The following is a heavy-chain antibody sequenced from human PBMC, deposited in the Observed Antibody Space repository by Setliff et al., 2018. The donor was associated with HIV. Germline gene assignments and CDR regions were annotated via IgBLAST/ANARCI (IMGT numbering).Heavy chain of an antibody. V-gene: IGHV4-59*11. Sequence: SETLSLTCTVTGGSISSHYWGWLRQPPGKGLEWIGSISYTGGTNHNPSLQSRVTMSIDTSKDQFSLKLSSLTSADTAVYYWSRGLSSPFAAGLWGQGTLVTVSS. D-gene: IGHD6-13*01. CDR3: SRGLSSPFAAGL. CDR2: ISYTGGT. J-gene: IGHJ4*02. CDR1: GGSISSHY.